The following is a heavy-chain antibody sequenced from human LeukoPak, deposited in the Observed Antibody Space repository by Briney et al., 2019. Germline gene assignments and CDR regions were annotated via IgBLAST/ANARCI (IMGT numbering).Heavy chain of an antibody. CDR3: ARGSSSSRYFMDV. D-gene: IGHD6-6*01. Sequence: SETLSLTCSVSGGSTRTSTSYWGWVRQPPGKGLEWIGSIHYSGSTYKNPSLKSRVTISMDTSGSQFSLKVTSLTAADSAVYFCARGSSSSRYFMDVWGRGTTVTVS. J-gene: IGHJ6*03. CDR1: GGSTRTSTSY. V-gene: IGHV4-39*07. CDR2: IHYSGST.